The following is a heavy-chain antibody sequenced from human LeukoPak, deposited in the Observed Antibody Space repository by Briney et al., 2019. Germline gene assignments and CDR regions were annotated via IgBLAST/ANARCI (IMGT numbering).Heavy chain of an antibody. CDR1: GGTFSSYA. J-gene: IGHJ4*02. V-gene: IGHV1-69*04. CDR3: AIKGGIAVAGPFDY. Sequence: GASVKVSCKASGGTFSSYAISWVRQAPGQGLEWMGRIIPILGIANYAQKFQGRVTITADKSTSTAYMELSSLRSEDTAVYYCAIKGGIAVAGPFDYWGQGTLVTVSS. CDR2: IIPILGIA. D-gene: IGHD6-19*01.